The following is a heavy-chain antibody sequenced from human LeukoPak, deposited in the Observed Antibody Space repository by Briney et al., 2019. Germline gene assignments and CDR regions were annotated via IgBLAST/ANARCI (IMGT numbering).Heavy chain of an antibody. CDR1: GYSISSGYY. CDR3: VSHETPYYYIDV. Sequence: SETLSLTCIVSGYSISSGYYWGWIRQSPGKGLEWIGSISQRGITYYNPSLQSRLSISRDTSNNQLSLRLTSVTAADTAIYYCVSHETPYYYIDVWGKGTTVTISS. CDR2: ISQRGIT. J-gene: IGHJ6*03. V-gene: IGHV4-38-2*02.